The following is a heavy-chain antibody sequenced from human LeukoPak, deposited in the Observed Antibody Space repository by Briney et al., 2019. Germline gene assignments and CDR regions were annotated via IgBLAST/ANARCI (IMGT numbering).Heavy chain of an antibody. V-gene: IGHV3-11*04. Sequence: GGSLRLSCAESGFTFSDNYINWSCQAPGKGLEWVSYISGSGSTIYYADSVKGRCTISRDNANNSLYLQMTSLRAEDTAVYYSASLSGASSGNYSDELMPHWGQGILVTVSS. J-gene: IGHJ1*01. D-gene: IGHD3-22*01. CDR1: GFTFSDNY. CDR3: ASLSGASSGNYSDELMPH. CDR2: ISGSGSTI.